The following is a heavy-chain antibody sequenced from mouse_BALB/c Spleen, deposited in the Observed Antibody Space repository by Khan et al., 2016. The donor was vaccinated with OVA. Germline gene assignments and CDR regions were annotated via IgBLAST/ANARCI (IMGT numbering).Heavy chain of an antibody. J-gene: IGHJ2*01. CDR2: LYPGDGDT. V-gene: IGHV1-87*01. CDR3: ARGGITTGYFDY. CDR1: GYTFTSYW. Sequence: VQLQQSGAELARPGASVKLSCKASGYTFTSYWMQWVKQRPGQGLEWIGTLYPGDGDTRYTQKFKGKATLTADKSSSTAYMHLSSLASEDSAVYYCARGGITTGYFDYWGQGTTLTVSS. D-gene: IGHD1-1*01.